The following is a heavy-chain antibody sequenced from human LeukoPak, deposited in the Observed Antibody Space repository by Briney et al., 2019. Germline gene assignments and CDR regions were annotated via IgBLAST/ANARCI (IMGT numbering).Heavy chain of an antibody. CDR2: INPDSGAT. CDR1: GYTFTGYY. D-gene: IGHD1-14*01. V-gene: IGHV1-2*02. Sequence: GASVKVSCKASGYTFTGYYMHWVRQAPGQGLEWMGWINPDSGATNYAQRFQGRVTMTRDTSISAAYMELSRLRSDDTALYYCARSEMADYWGQGTLVTVSP. CDR3: ARSEMADY. J-gene: IGHJ4*02.